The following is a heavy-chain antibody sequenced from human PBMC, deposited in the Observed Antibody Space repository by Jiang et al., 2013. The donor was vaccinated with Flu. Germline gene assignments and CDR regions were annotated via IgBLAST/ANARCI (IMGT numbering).Heavy chain of an antibody. CDR1: GFTFETYY. V-gene: IGHV3-21*06. J-gene: IGHJ5*02. Sequence: VNLGGSLRISCAASGFTFETYYMNWVRQAPGKGLEWVSSISHGSTFIYYADSVKGRFTISRDNAKNSVYLQMNSLRADDTAVYYCTRGSSSRGYFDPWGQGTLVTVSS. D-gene: IGHD2-2*01. CDR3: TRGSSSRGYFDP. CDR2: ISHGSTFI.